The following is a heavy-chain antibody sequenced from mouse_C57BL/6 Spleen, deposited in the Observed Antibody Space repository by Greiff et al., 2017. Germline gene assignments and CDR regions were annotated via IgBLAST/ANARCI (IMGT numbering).Heavy chain of an antibody. V-gene: IGHV1-81*01. D-gene: IGHD1-1*01. CDR1: GYTFTSYG. Sequence: QVQLKESGAELARPGASVKLSCKASGYTFTSYGISWVKQRTGQGLEWIGEIYPRSGNTYYNEKFKGKATLTADKSSSTAYMELRSLTSEDSAVYFCARRFTVVAEDFDVWGTGTSVTVSS. J-gene: IGHJ1*03. CDR3: ARRFTVVAEDFDV. CDR2: IYPRSGNT.